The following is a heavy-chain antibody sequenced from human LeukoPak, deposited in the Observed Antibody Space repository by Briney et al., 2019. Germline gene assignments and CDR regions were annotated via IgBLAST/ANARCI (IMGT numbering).Heavy chain of an antibody. J-gene: IGHJ5*02. D-gene: IGHD3-3*01. CDR2: MNPDSGNT. CDR1: GYTFTSYD. CDR3: ARDASYDFWSGYYFDWFDP. V-gene: IGHV1-8*01. Sequence: ASVKVSCKASGYTFTSYDINWVRQATGQGLEWMGWMNPDSGNTGYAQKFQGRVTMTRNTSISTAYMELSSLRSEDTVVYYCARDASYDFWSGYYFDWFDPWGQGTLVTVSS.